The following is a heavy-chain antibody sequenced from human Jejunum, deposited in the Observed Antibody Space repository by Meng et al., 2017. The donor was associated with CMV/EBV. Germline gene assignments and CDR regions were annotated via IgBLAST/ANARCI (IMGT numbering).Heavy chain of an antibody. CDR1: GYTFTNYA. Sequence: QVQLVQSGAEVKKPGASVKVSCKASGYTFTNYAMHWVRQAPGQRLEWMGWINAGNGNTKYSQKFQGRVTITRDTSASTAYMELNSLRSEDTAVYYCARDQGAWFGEAPRFDYWGQGPLVTVSS. CDR2: INAGNGNT. V-gene: IGHV1-3*01. J-gene: IGHJ4*02. CDR3: ARDQGAWFGEAPRFDY. D-gene: IGHD3-10*01.